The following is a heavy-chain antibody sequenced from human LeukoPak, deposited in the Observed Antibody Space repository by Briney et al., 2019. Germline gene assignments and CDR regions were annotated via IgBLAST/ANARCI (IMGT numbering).Heavy chain of an antibody. V-gene: IGHV4-34*01. Sequence: SETLSLTCAVYGGSFSGYYWSWIRQPPGKGLEWIGEINHSGSTNYNPSLKSRVTISVDTSKNQFSLKLSSVTAADTAVYYCARRSSKRVRYYYMDVWGKGTTVTVSS. CDR3: ARRSSKRVRYYYMDV. CDR2: INHSGST. D-gene: IGHD2-15*01. CDR1: GGSFSGYY. J-gene: IGHJ6*03.